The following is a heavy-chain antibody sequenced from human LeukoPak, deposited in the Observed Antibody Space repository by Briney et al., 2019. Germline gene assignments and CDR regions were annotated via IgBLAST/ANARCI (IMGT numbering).Heavy chain of an antibody. CDR3: ARSGPRYYYDSSGYYSPSDFDY. V-gene: IGHV1-2*02. D-gene: IGHD3-22*01. CDR2: INPNSGGT. Sequence: GASVKVSCKASGYTFTGYYMHWVRQAPGQGLEWVGWINPNSGGTNYAQKFQGRVTMTRNTSISTAYMELSSLRSEDTAVYYCARSGPRYYYDSSGYYSPSDFDYWGQGTLVTVSS. J-gene: IGHJ4*02. CDR1: GYTFTGYY.